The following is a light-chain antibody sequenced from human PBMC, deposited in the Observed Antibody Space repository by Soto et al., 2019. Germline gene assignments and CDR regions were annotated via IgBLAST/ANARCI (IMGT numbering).Light chain of an antibody. CDR3: RSYTSSSTRV. V-gene: IGLV2-14*01. CDR1: SSDVGGYNY. Sequence: QSALTQPASVSGSPGQSITISCTGTSSDVGGYNYDSWYQQHPGKAPKLMIYDVSNRPSGVSNRFSGSKSGNTASLTISGLQAEDEADYYCRSYTSSSTRVFGGGTKLTVL. J-gene: IGLJ2*01. CDR2: DVS.